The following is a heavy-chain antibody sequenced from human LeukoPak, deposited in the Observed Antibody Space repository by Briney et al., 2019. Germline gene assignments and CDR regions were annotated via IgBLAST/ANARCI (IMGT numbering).Heavy chain of an antibody. V-gene: IGHV4-61*08. Sequence: PSQTLSLTCTVSGGSISSGGYYWSWIRQHPGKGLEWIGYIYYSGSTNYNPSLKSRVTISVDTSKNQFSLKLSSVTAADTAVYYCARGGQLWGRGWFDPWGQGTLVTVSS. D-gene: IGHD5-18*01. CDR3: ARGGQLWGRGWFDP. CDR2: IYYSGST. CDR1: GGSISSGGYY. J-gene: IGHJ5*02.